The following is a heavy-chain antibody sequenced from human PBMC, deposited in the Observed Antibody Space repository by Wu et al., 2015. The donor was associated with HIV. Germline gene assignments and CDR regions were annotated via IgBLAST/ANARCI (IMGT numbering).Heavy chain of an antibody. CDR2: IIPIFGTA. D-gene: IGHD1-26*01. V-gene: IGHV1-69*13. CDR3: AREGSSGYYAPFDFDY. J-gene: IGHJ4*02. Sequence: QVQLVQSGAEVKKPGSSVKVSCKASGGTFRSYAITWVRQAPGQGLEWMGRIIPIFGTANYAQKFQGRVTITADESTNTAYMELSSLRSEDTAVYYCAREGSSGYYAPFDFDYWGQGTLVTVAS. CDR1: GGTFRSYA.